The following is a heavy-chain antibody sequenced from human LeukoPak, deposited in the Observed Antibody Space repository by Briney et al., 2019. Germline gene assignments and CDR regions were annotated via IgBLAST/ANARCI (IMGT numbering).Heavy chain of an antibody. CDR2: ISGSGGST. CDR1: GFTFSSYT. D-gene: IGHD6-19*01. V-gene: IGHV3-23*01. CDR3: AKADSGWYELDY. J-gene: IGHJ4*02. Sequence: GGSLRLSCAASGFTFSSYTMSWVRQAPGKGLEWVSAISGSGGSTYYADSVKGRFTISRDNSKNTLYLQMNSLRAEDTAVYYCAKADSGWYELDYWGQGTLVTVSS.